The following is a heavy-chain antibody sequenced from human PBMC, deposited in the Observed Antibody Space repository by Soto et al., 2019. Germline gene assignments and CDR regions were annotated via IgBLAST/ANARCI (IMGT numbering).Heavy chain of an antibody. CDR3: ARDRQGYSSGHDEYFQH. CDR2: IWYDGSNK. V-gene: IGHV3-33*01. J-gene: IGHJ1*01. CDR1: GFTFSSYG. D-gene: IGHD6-19*01. Sequence: QVQLVESGGGVVQPGRSLRLSCAASGFTFSSYGMHWVRQAPGKGLEWVAVIWYDGSNKYYADSVMGRFTISRDNSKNTLYLQMNSLRAEDTAVYYCARDRQGYSSGHDEYFQHWGQGTLVTVSS.